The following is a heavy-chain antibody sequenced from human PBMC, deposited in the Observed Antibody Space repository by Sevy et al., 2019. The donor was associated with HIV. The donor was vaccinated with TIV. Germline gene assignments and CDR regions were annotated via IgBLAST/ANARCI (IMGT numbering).Heavy chain of an antibody. D-gene: IGHD2-2*01. Sequence: GGYLRLSCAASGFAFSSSWMTWVRQAPGKGLEWVANIKQDGSEKYYVDFLKGRFTISRDNAKNSLYLQMNSLRAEDTAMYYCARLCTGFIYYYYYGMDVWGQGTTVTVSS. CDR2: IKQDGSEK. CDR3: ARLCTGFIYYYYYGMDV. J-gene: IGHJ6*02. CDR1: GFAFSSSW. V-gene: IGHV3-7*01.